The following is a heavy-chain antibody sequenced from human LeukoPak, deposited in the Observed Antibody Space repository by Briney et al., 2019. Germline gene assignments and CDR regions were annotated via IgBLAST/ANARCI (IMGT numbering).Heavy chain of an antibody. V-gene: IGHV3-43*01. D-gene: IGHD1-1*01. CDR2: ISWDGGST. CDR3: ARVAGTTKGGGDY. J-gene: IGHJ4*02. Sequence: PGGSLRLSCAASGFTFDDYTMHWVRQAPGKGLEWVSLISWDGGSTYYADSVKGRFTISRDNSKNSLYLQMNSLRTEDTALYYCARVAGTTKGGGDYWGQGTLVTVSS. CDR1: GFTFDDYT.